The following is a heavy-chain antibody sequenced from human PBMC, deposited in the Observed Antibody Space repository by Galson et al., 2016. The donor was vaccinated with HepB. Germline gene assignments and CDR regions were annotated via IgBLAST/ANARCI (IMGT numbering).Heavy chain of an antibody. V-gene: IGHV4-31*03. J-gene: IGHJ5*02. CDR1: GGSTSSGTYY. CDR3: TRGRMVQGEGWFDP. Sequence: TQSPSCSVSGGSTSSGTYYWGWIRQHTGQGMEWIGNINYSGRTYHNPSLKGRVTISLATTKNQFSLKLSTVTAADTAVYCCTRGRMVQGEGWFDPWGQGTLVTVSS. D-gene: IGHD3-10*01. CDR2: INYSGRT.